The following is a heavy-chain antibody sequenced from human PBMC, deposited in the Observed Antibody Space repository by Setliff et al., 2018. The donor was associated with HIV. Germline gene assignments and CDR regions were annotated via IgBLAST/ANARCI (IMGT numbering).Heavy chain of an antibody. D-gene: IGHD6-25*01. V-gene: IGHV4-34*01. J-gene: IGHJ4*02. Sequence: ETLSLTCAVYGGSFSGYYWSWIRQPPGKGLEWIGEINHSGSTNYNPSLKSRVTISVDTSKNQFSLKLSSVTAADTAVYYCARDVYRRGPYDYWGQGTLVTVSS. CDR1: GGSFSGYY. CDR3: ARDVYRRGPYDY. CDR2: INHSGST.